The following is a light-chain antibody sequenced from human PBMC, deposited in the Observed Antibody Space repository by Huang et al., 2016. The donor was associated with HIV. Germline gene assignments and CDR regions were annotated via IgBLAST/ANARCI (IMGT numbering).Light chain of an antibody. J-gene: IGKJ1*01. V-gene: IGKV4-1*01. CDR1: QSLLDSSNNKNS. Sequence: DIVVTQSPDSLTVSLGERATVNCSSSQSLLDSSNNKNSLAWYQHKPGQPPKLLIYGASTREAGVPDRFSGSGSGTDFTLTITSLQAEDAAIYCCHQYYTMPQTFGRGTKVEVK. CDR2: GAS. CDR3: HQYYTMPQT.